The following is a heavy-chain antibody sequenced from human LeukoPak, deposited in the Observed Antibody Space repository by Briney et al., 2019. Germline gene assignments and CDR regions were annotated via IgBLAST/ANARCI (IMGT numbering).Heavy chain of an antibody. D-gene: IGHD3-10*01. CDR1: GFTVSTNY. J-gene: IGHJ4*02. Sequence: PGGSLRLSCAASGFTVSTNYLSWVRQAPGKGLEWVSVIYSGGSTYYSDSVKGRFTISRDNSKNTLYLQMNSLRAEDTAVYYCARGRGTYYFDYWGQGTLVTVSS. CDR3: ARGRGTYYFDY. V-gene: IGHV3-53*01. CDR2: IYSGGST.